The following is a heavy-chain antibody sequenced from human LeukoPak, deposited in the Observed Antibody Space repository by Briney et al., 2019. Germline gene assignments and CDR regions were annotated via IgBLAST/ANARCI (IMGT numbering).Heavy chain of an antibody. V-gene: IGHV3-23*01. D-gene: IGHD6-19*01. CDR2: ISGSGGST. Sequence: GGSLRLSCAASGFTFSSYAMSWVRQAPGKGLEWVSAISGSGGSTYYADSVKGRFTISRDNSKNTLYLQMNSLRAEDTAVYYCSKGAVDGNQKPGGYWGQGTLVTVSS. CDR3: SKGAVDGNQKPGGY. J-gene: IGHJ4*02. CDR1: GFTFSSYA.